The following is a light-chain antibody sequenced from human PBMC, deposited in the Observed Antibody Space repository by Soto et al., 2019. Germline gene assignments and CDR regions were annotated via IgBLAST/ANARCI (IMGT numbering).Light chain of an antibody. CDR1: SSNIEAGYD. CDR3: GGWDDSLSGPV. CDR2: GDR. J-gene: IGLJ2*01. V-gene: IGLV1-40*01. Sequence: QSVLTQPPSVSGAPGQRVTLSCTGSSSNIEAGYDVHWYQQLPGTAPKLLIFGDRNRPSGVPDRFSGSKSDTSASLAITGLQAEDEADYYCGGWDDSLSGPVFGGGTKLTVL.